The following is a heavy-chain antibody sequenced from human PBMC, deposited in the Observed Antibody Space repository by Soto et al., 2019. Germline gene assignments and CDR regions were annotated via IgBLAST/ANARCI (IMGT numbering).Heavy chain of an antibody. D-gene: IGHD3-9*01. CDR2: LYTGGNT. CDR1: GFSVSASY. V-gene: IGHV3-53*01. Sequence: GGSLTLSCAASGFSVSASYMSWVRQAPGKGLEWVSVLYTGGNTYYADSVKGRFIISRDAFKSTVYLQMNSLGAEDTAVYYCARAQWTAGYFDPYYALDVWGQGTTVTVSS. CDR3: ARAQWTAGYFDPYYALDV. J-gene: IGHJ6*02.